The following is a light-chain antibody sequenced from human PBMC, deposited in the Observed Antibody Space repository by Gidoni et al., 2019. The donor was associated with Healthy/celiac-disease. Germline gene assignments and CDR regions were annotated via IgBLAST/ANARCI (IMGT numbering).Light chain of an antibody. CDR1: QSVSSY. Sequence: EIVLTQSPATLSWSPGERATISCRASQSVSSYLAWYQQKPGQAPRLLIYDASNRATGIPARFSGSGSGTDFTLTISSRDPEDFAVYYCQQRSNWPLYTFGQGTKLEIK. V-gene: IGKV3-11*01. J-gene: IGKJ2*01. CDR2: DAS. CDR3: QQRSNWPLYT.